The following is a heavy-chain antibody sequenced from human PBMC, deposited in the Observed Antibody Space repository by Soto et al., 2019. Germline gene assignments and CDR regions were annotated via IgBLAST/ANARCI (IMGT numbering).Heavy chain of an antibody. CDR2: ISAYNGNT. Sequence: ASVKVSCKASGYTFTSDGISWVRQAPGQGLEWMGWISAYNGNTNYAQKLQGRVTMTTDTSTSTAYMELRSLRSDDTAVYYCAREDDSNYCSGGSCYSGPWGQGTLVTVSS. CDR1: GYTFTSDG. V-gene: IGHV1-18*01. J-gene: IGHJ5*02. D-gene: IGHD2-15*01. CDR3: AREDDSNYCSGGSCYSGP.